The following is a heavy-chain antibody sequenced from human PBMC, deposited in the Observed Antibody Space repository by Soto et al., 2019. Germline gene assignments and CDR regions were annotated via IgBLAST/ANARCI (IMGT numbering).Heavy chain of an antibody. J-gene: IGHJ6*02. V-gene: IGHV1-24*01. CDR3: ATDATSSGYDPYYYYYGMDV. CDR2: FDPEDGET. Sequence: QVQLVQSGAEVKKPGASVKVSCKVSGYTLTELSMHWVRQAPGKGLEWMGGFDPEDGETIYAQKFQGRVTMTEVTATDTAYMELSSLRSEDTAVYYCATDATSSGYDPYYYYYGMDVWGQGTTVTVSS. CDR1: GYTLTELS. D-gene: IGHD5-12*01.